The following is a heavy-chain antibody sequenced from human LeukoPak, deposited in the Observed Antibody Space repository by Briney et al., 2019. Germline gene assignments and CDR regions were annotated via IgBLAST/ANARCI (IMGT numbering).Heavy chain of an antibody. D-gene: IGHD6-13*01. CDR3: AKFVGSSSWPSPVDY. V-gene: IGHV3-23*01. CDR2: ISGSGGST. Sequence: GGSLRLSCAPSGFPFSSYAMSWVRQAPGKGLEGVSAISGSGGSTYYADSVKGRFTISRDNSKNTLYLQMNSLRAEDTAVYYCAKFVGSSSWPSPVDYWGQGTLVTVAS. J-gene: IGHJ4*02. CDR1: GFPFSSYA.